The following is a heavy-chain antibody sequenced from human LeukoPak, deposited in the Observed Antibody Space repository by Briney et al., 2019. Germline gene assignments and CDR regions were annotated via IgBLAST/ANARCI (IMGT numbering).Heavy chain of an antibody. V-gene: IGHV4-61*02. CDR3: ARDNRDGDYPGFFDY. Sequence: SQTLSLTCTVSGGSISSGSYYWSWIRQPAGKGLEWIGRIYTSGSTNYNPSLKSRVTISVDTSKNQFSLKLSSVTAADTAVYYCARDNRDGDYPGFFDYWGQGTLVTVSS. J-gene: IGHJ4*02. CDR1: GGSISSGSYY. D-gene: IGHD4-17*01. CDR2: IYTSGST.